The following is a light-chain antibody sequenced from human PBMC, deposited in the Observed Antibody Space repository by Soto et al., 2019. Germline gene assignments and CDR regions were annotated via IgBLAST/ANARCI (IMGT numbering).Light chain of an antibody. CDR2: DAS. Sequence: EIVLTQSPATLSLSPGERATLSCRASQSVSSYLAWYQQKPGQAPRLLIYDASNSATGIPARFSGSGSGTAFTLTISSLEPEDFEVYYCQQRSNWTFGQGTKVEIK. CDR1: QSVSSY. V-gene: IGKV3-11*01. J-gene: IGKJ1*01. CDR3: QQRSNWT.